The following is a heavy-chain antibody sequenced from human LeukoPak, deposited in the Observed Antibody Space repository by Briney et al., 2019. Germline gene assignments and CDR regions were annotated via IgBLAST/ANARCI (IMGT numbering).Heavy chain of an antibody. CDR3: ARDRGVVVPAAIKDNWFDP. D-gene: IGHD2-2*01. Sequence: SVKVSCKASGGTFSSYAISWVRQAPGQGLEWMGGIIPIFGTANYAQKFQGRVTITTDESTSTAYMELSSLRSEDTAVYYCARDRGVVVPAAIKDNWFDPWGQGTLVTVSS. J-gene: IGHJ5*02. V-gene: IGHV1-69*05. CDR2: IIPIFGTA. CDR1: GGTFSSYA.